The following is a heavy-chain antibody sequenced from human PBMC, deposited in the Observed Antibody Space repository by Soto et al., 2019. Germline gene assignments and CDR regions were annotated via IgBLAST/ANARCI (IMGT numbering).Heavy chain of an antibody. J-gene: IGHJ4*02. Sequence: GGSLRLSCTASGFTFNNKWMHWVRQAPGKGLVWLSRIDGAAATTNYADSVKGRFTISRDNAKNIVFLHVNGLTDEDTAVYYCARGGAMGVDYWSQGTLVTVSS. CDR2: IDGAAATT. D-gene: IGHD1-26*01. CDR3: ARGGAMGVDY. V-gene: IGHV3-74*01. CDR1: GFTFNNKW.